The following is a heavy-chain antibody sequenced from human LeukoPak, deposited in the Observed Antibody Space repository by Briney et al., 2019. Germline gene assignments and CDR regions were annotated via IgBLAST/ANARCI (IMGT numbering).Heavy chain of an antibody. J-gene: IGHJ4*02. CDR1: GGSISSTSYY. D-gene: IGHD1-26*01. Sequence: SETLSLTCTVSGGSISSTSYYWGWIRQPPGKGLEWIGSIYYSGSTYYNPSLKSRVTISVDTSKNQFSLKLSSVTAADTAVYYCASLRERSYYARGFDYWGQGTLVTVSS. CDR3: ASLRERSYYARGFDY. V-gene: IGHV4-39*01. CDR2: IYYSGST.